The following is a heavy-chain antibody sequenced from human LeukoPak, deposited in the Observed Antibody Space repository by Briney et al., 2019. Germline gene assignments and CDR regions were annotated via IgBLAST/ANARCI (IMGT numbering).Heavy chain of an antibody. CDR1: GGSISSYY. Sequence: PSETLSLTCTVSGGSISSYYWSWIPQPPGKGLEWIGYIYYSGSTNYNPSLKSRVTISVDTSKNQFSLKLSSVTAADTAVYYCARGGDTAMVLNWGQGTLVTVSS. CDR3: ARGGDTAMVLN. J-gene: IGHJ4*02. CDR2: IYYSGST. V-gene: IGHV4-59*01. D-gene: IGHD5-18*01.